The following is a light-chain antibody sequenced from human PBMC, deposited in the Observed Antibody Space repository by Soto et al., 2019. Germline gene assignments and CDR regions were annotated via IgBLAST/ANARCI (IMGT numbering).Light chain of an antibody. CDR3: SSYAGRNIVL. CDR1: SSDVGGYKY. CDR2: EVN. V-gene: IGLV2-8*01. Sequence: QSALTQPPSASGSPGQSVTIACTGTSSDVGGYKYVSWYQQHPGKAPKLMIYEVNKRSSGVPDRFSGSKSGHTASLTVSGLQADDEADYFCSSYAGRNIVLFGGGTKLTVL. J-gene: IGLJ2*01.